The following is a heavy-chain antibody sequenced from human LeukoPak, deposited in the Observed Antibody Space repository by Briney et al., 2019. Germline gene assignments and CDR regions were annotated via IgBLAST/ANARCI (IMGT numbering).Heavy chain of an antibody. J-gene: IGHJ3*02. CDR2: ISYIGST. V-gene: IGHV4-59*11. D-gene: IGHD4-17*01. CDR1: DDSFSSHY. CDR3: ARDLVTVTKGFDI. Sequence: SKTLSLTCAVSDDSFSSHYWTWIRQPPGKGLEWIGYISYIGSTNYNPSLKSRVTISIDTSKNQFSLKLTSVTAADTAVYYCARDLVTVTKGFDIWGQGTMVSVSS.